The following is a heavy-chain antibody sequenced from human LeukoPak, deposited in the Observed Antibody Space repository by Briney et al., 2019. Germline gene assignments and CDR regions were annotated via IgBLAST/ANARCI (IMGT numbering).Heavy chain of an antibody. CDR3: ARHLDDSSGYYYRTMYYFDY. CDR1: GYSFTTYR. D-gene: IGHD3-22*01. V-gene: IGHV5-51*01. Sequence: GESLKISCKGSGYSFTTYRIGWVRQMPGKDLEWMGVISPGVSDTRYSPSFQGQVTISADKSVSTAYLQWSSLKASVTAMYYCARHLDDSSGYYYRTMYYFDYWGQGTLVTVSS. CDR2: ISPGVSDT. J-gene: IGHJ4*02.